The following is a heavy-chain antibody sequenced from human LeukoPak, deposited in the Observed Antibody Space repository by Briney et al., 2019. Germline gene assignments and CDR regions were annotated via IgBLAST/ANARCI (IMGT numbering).Heavy chain of an antibody. CDR3: AKAGRGYGDYVDYMDV. CDR2: IRYDGSNK. Sequence: GGSLRLSCAASGFTFSSHPMHWIRQTPGKGLEWVAFIRYDGSNKYYADSVKGRFTISRDNSKNTLYLQMNSLRAEDTAVYYCAKAGRGYGDYVDYMDVWGKGTTVTVSS. J-gene: IGHJ6*03. D-gene: IGHD4-17*01. V-gene: IGHV3-30*02. CDR1: GFTFSSHP.